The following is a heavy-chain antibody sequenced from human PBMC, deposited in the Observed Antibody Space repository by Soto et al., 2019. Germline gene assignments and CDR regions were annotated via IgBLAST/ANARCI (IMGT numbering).Heavy chain of an antibody. V-gene: IGHV4-39*01. J-gene: IGHJ4*02. Sequence: SETLSLTCTVSGGSISSSSYCWGWIRQPPGKGLEWIGSIYYSGSTYYNPSLKSRVTLSVDTSKHQFSLKLSSVTAADTAVYYCARRPYYYDSSGYYYLSYCDYGGQGTLVTVSS. CDR3: ARRPYYYDSSGYYYLSYCDY. D-gene: IGHD3-22*01. CDR2: IYYSGST. CDR1: GGSISSSSYC.